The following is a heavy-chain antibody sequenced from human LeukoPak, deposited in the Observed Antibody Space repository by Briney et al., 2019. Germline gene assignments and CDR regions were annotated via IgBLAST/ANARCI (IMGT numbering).Heavy chain of an antibody. Sequence: PSETLSLTCTVSGGSISNYYWSWIRQPPGKGLEWIGYIYYSGSTNYNPSLKSRVTISVDRSKNQFSLKVSSVTAADTAVYYCARGGEYLPKNWFDPWGQGTLVTVSS. CDR1: GGSISNYY. CDR2: IYYSGST. D-gene: IGHD3-10*01. J-gene: IGHJ5*02. CDR3: ARGGEYLPKNWFDP. V-gene: IGHV4-59*12.